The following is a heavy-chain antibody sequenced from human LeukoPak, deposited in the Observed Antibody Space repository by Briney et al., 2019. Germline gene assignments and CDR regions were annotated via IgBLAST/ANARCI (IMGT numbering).Heavy chain of an antibody. D-gene: IGHD2-2*02. CDR2: IYHSGST. V-gene: IGHV4-30-2*01. J-gene: IGHJ5*02. Sequence: SQTLSLTCAVSGGSISSGGYSWSWIRQPPGKGLEWIGYIYHSGSTYYNPSLKSRVTISVDRSKNQFSLKLSSVTAADTAVYYCARYIVVVPAAIGWFDHWGQGTLVTVSS. CDR3: ARYIVVVPAAIGWFDH. CDR1: GGSISSGGYS.